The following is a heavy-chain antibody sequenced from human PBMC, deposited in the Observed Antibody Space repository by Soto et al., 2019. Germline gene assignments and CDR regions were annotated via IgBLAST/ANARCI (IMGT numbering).Heavy chain of an antibody. CDR2: INSDGSST. Sequence: GGSLRLSCAASGFTFSSYWMHWVRQAPGKGLVWVSRINSDGSSTSYADSVKGRFTISRDNAKNTLYLQMNSLRAEDTAVYYCARDQPASRNYYYYYMDVWGKGTTVTVSS. V-gene: IGHV3-74*01. CDR1: GFTFSSYW. CDR3: ARDQPASRNYYYYYMDV. J-gene: IGHJ6*03. D-gene: IGHD2-2*01.